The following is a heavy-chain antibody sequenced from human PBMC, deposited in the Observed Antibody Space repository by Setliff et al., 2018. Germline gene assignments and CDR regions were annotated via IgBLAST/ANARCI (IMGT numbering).Heavy chain of an antibody. V-gene: IGHV3-23*01. Sequence: GGSLRLSCAASGFTFSNCAMNWARQAPGKGLEWVSAISSGGSAYYADSVKGRFTIARDTAKRSVYLQRSSLRADDTAVYYCARGEYDNFWRGHSGYFDYWGQGALVTVSS. CDR1: GFTFSNCA. CDR2: ISSGGSA. CDR3: ARGEYDNFWRGHSGYFDY. D-gene: IGHD3-3*01. J-gene: IGHJ4*02.